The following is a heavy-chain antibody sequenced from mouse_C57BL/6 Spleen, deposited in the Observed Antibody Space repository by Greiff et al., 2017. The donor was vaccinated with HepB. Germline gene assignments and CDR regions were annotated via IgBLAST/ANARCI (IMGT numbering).Heavy chain of an antibody. V-gene: IGHV1-26*01. CDR3: ARWEVVATNWYFDV. D-gene: IGHD1-1*01. CDR2: INPNNGGT. Sequence: VQLQQSGPELVKPGASVKISCKASGYTFTDYYMNWVKQSHGKSLEWIGDINPNNGGTSYNQKFKGKATLTVDKSSSTAYMELRSLTSEDSAVYYCARWEVVATNWYFDVWGTGTTVTVSS. J-gene: IGHJ1*03. CDR1: GYTFTDYY.